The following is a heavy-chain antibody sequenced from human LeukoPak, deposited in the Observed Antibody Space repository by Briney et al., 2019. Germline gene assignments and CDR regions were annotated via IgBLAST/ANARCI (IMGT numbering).Heavy chain of an antibody. CDR3: AKGETYYDSSVVDY. J-gene: IGHJ4*02. Sequence: PGGSLRLSCAASGFSFSSYAMSWVRQAPGKGLEWVSGISGSAPSTYYADSVKGRFTISRDNSKNTLDLQMNSLRVEDTAVYYCAKGETYYDSSVVDYWGQGTLVTVSS. CDR2: ISGSAPST. D-gene: IGHD3-22*01. V-gene: IGHV3-23*01. CDR1: GFSFSSYA.